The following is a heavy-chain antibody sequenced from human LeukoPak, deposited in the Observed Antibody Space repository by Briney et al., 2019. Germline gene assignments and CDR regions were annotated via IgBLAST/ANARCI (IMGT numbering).Heavy chain of an antibody. J-gene: IGHJ5*02. CDR3: ARGAGWLRFDP. CDR2: IYHSGST. D-gene: IGHD3-9*01. Sequence: PSETLSLTCTVSGYSISSGYYWGWIRQPPGKGLEWIGSIYHSGSTYYNPSLKSRVTISVDTSKNQFSLKLSSVTAADTAVYYCARGAGWLRFDPWGQGTLVTVSS. CDR1: GYSISSGYY. V-gene: IGHV4-38-2*02.